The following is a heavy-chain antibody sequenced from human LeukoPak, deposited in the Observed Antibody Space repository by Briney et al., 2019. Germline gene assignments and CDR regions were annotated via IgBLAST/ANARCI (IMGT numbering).Heavy chain of an antibody. J-gene: IGHJ6*02. D-gene: IGHD6-13*01. CDR1: GFTFSSHA. Sequence: GGSLRLSCAASGFTFSSHAMHWVRQAPGKGLEWVAVISYDGSNKYYADSVKGRFTISRDNSKNTLYLQMNSLRAEDTAVYYCARDRRADYYYYGMDVWGQGTTVTVSS. V-gene: IGHV3-30-3*01. CDR2: ISYDGSNK. CDR3: ARDRRADYYYYGMDV.